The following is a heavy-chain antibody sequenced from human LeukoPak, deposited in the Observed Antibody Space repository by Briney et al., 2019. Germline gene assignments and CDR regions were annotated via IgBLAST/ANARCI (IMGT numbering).Heavy chain of an antibody. CDR2: ISSSSSYI. D-gene: IGHD6-19*01. CDR3: ARERRSSGWYYYYYYMDV. CDR1: GFTFSSYS. J-gene: IGHJ6*03. Sequence: GGSLRLSCAASGFTFSSYSMNWVRQAPGKGLEWVSSISSSSSYIYYADSVKGRFTISRDNAKNSLYLQMNSLRAEDTAVYYCARERRSSGWYYYYYYMDVWGKGTTVTISS. V-gene: IGHV3-21*01.